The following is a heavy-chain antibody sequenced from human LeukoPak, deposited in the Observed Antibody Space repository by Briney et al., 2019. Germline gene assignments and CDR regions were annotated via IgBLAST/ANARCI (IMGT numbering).Heavy chain of an antibody. Sequence: PETLSLTCAVYGGSFSGYYWSWIRQPPGKGLEWIGEINHSGSTNYNPSLKSRVTISVDTSKNQFSLKLSSVTAADTAVYYCASRTFEVEWLWGQGTLVTVSS. D-gene: IGHD3-3*01. CDR2: INHSGST. CDR3: ASRTFEVEWL. V-gene: IGHV4-34*01. CDR1: GGSFSGYY. J-gene: IGHJ4*02.